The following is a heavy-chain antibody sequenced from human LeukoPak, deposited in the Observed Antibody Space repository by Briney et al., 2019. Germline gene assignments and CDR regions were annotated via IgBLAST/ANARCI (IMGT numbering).Heavy chain of an antibody. Sequence: SGTLSLTCAVSGGSISSSNWWCCGRDPPGKGLECSGSIYHSGSTYYNPALKSRVTISVDTYKNKSSLKLSSVTAADTAVYYCARGGDYYGWGSYQFGGQGTLVTVSS. V-gene: IGHV4-4*02. CDR1: GGSISSSNW. J-gene: IGHJ4*02. D-gene: IGHD3-10*01. CDR2: IYHSGST. CDR3: ARGGDYYGWGSYQF.